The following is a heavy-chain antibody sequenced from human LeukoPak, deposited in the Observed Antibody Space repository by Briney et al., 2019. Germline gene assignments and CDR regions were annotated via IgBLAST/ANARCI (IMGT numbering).Heavy chain of an antibody. CDR1: GYTFTSYG. Sequence: ASVKVSCKASGYTFTSYGISWVRQAPGQGLEWMGWINPNSGGTNYAQKFQGRVTMTRDTSISTAYMELSRLRSDDTAVYYCARVGPSRGYYMDVWGKGTTVTVSS. D-gene: IGHD3-10*01. CDR3: ARVGPSRGYYMDV. V-gene: IGHV1-2*02. J-gene: IGHJ6*03. CDR2: INPNSGGT.